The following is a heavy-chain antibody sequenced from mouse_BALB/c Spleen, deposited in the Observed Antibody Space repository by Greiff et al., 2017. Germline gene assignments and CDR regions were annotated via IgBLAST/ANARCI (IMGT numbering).Heavy chain of an antibody. CDR1: GDSFTSCY. J-gene: IGHJ4*01. V-gene: IGHV3-8*02. CDR2: ISYSGST. CDR3: ASTTVVARALDY. D-gene: IGHD1-1*01. Sequence: VQLKQSGPSLVKPSQTLSLTCSVTGDSFTSCYWNWVRKFPGNKLEYMGYISYSGSTYYNPSLKSRISITRDTSKNQYYLQLNSVTTEDTATYYCASTTVVARALDYWGQGTSVTVSA.